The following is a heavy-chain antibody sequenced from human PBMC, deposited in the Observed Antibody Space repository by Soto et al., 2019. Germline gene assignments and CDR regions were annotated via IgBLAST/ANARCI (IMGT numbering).Heavy chain of an antibody. J-gene: IGHJ4*02. CDR1: GASMSSYY. V-gene: IGHV4-59*12. CDR2: IYYSGNT. D-gene: IGHD3-16*01. Sequence: PSETLSLTCTVSGASMSSYYWSWIRQPPGKGLEWIGHIYYSGNTDYNPSLKSRLAISIDTSKNQFSLKLSSVTAADTAVYFCAREGGESSDGLYYFDSWGQGSLVTVSS. CDR3: AREGGESSDGLYYFDS.